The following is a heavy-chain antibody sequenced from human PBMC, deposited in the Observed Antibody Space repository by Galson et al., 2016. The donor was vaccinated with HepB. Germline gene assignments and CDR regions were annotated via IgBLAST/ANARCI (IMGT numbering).Heavy chain of an antibody. CDR1: GFTFSSFA. V-gene: IGHV3-30*03. CDR2: ISSAGTYE. Sequence: SLRLSCASSGFTFSSFAMHWVRQAPGKGLEWVAVISSAGTYEYYEDSVKGRFTLSRDNSKNTLSLQVNSLRPEDTAVYYCASMGGGSGSWYKDWGQGNLVTVSS. D-gene: IGHD6-13*01. CDR3: ASMGGGSGSWYKD. J-gene: IGHJ4*02.